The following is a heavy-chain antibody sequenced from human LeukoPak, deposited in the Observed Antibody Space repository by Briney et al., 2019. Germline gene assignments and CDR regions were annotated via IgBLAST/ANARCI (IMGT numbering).Heavy chain of an antibody. CDR3: ASGYCSGGSCYPGSLSLDY. J-gene: IGHJ4*02. V-gene: IGHV3-43*02. CDR1: GFTFDDYA. D-gene: IGHD2-15*01. CDR2: ISGDGGST. Sequence: GGSLRLSCAASGFTFDDYAMHWVRQAPGKGLERVSLISGDGGSTYYADSVKGRFTISRDNSKNSLYLQMNSLRTEDTALYYCASGYCSGGSCYPGSLSLDYWGQGTLVTVSS.